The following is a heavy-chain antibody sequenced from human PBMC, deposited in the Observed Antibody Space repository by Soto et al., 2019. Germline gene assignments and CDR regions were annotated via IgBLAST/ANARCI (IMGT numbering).Heavy chain of an antibody. CDR2: IHYSGTS. CDR1: GDSISSSSQC. V-gene: IGHV4-39*01. D-gene: IGHD2-21*01. Sequence: PSVTLSLTCIVSGDSISSSSQCWGWIRQPPGKGLESIGSIHYSGTSYYNPSLKSRVTIFVDTSKNQLPLKLSSVPAPDTAVYYCARHWIAGSSIPRGQGTLVAVSS. CDR3: ARHWIAGSSIP. J-gene: IGHJ5*02.